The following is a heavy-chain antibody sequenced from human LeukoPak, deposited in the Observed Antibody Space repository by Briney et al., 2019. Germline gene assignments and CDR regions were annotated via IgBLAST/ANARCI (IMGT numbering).Heavy chain of an antibody. J-gene: IGHJ5*02. CDR3: TTDSFTVIVPTAKGP. D-gene: IGHD2-2*01. CDR1: GFTFNNAW. Sequence: KSGGSLRLSCAASGFTFNNAWMTWVRQAPGKGLEWVGHIKSKSDGGTTDYAAPVKGRFTISRDDSKNTLYLQMNSLKIEDTAVYYCTTDSFTVIVPTAKGPWGQGTLVTVSS. CDR2: IKSKSDGGTT. V-gene: IGHV3-15*01.